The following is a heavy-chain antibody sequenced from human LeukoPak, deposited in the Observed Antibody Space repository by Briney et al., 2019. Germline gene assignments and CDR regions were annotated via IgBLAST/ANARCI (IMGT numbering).Heavy chain of an antibody. CDR3: ARNPYYYDSSGYQA. Sequence: GGSLRLSCAASGFTFSDHYMDWVRQAPGKGLEWVGRTRNKANSYTTEYAASVKGRFTISRDDSKNSLYLQMNSLKTEDTAVYYCARNPYYYDSSGYQAWGQGTPVTVSS. J-gene: IGHJ4*02. V-gene: IGHV3-72*01. D-gene: IGHD3-22*01. CDR2: TRNKANSYTT. CDR1: GFTFSDHY.